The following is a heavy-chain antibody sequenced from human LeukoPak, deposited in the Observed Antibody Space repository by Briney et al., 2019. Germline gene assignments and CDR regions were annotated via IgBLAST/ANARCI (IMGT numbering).Heavy chain of an antibody. CDR3: VRGGDDNAMWRYYFDY. D-gene: IGHD2-21*01. Sequence: SSETLSLTCSVPGGSISSHYWSWIRQLPGQRLEWIGYISYSGSTNYNPSLKSRVTISVDTSKTQFSLKLNSVTAADTAIYYCVRGGDDNAMWRYYFDYWGQGTVVSVSA. V-gene: IGHV4-59*11. CDR2: ISYSGST. CDR1: GGSISSHY. J-gene: IGHJ4*02.